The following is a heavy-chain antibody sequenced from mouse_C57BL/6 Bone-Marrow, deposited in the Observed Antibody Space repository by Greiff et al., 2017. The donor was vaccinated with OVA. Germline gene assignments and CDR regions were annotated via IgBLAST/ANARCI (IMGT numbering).Heavy chain of an antibody. D-gene: IGHD2-1*01. V-gene: IGHV1-53*01. CDR1: GYTFTSYW. CDR2: INPSNGGT. J-gene: IGHJ4*01. Sequence: QVHVKQPGTELVKPGASVKLSCKASGYTFTSYWMHWVKQRPGQGLEWIGNINPSNGGTNYNEKFKSKATLTVDKSSSTAYMQLSSLTSEDSAVYYCARSPYGNYFYYAMDYWGQGTSVTVSS. CDR3: ARSPYGNYFYYAMDY.